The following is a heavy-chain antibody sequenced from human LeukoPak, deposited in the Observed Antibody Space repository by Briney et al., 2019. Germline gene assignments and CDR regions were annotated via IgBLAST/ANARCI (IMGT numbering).Heavy chain of an antibody. CDR3: ARTGYNWNDVGFDP. CDR1: GYTFTSYG. Sequence: EAAVKVSCTASGYTFTSYGISWVRQAPGQGLEWMGWISAYNGNTNYEQKLQGRVTMPTDTSTSTAYMELRSLRSHDPAVYYCARTGYNWNDVGFDPWGQGTLVTVPS. D-gene: IGHD1-1*01. V-gene: IGHV1-18*04. J-gene: IGHJ5*02. CDR2: ISAYNGNT.